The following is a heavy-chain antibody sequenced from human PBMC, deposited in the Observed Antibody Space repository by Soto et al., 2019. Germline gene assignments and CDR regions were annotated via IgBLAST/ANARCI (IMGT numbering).Heavy chain of an antibody. V-gene: IGHV1-46*01. CDR2: INPSGGST. CDR3: AIVVLYCASGDRRFDL. J-gene: IGHJ5*02. CDR1: GYTFTSYY. D-gene: IGHD2-15*01. Sequence: ASLKVSCKASGYTFTSYYMHWVRQAPGQGLEWMGIINPSGGSTSYAQKFQGRVTMTRDTSTSTAYLELRSLGSDDTAGYYCAIVVLYCASGDRRFDLWGQGSLVT.